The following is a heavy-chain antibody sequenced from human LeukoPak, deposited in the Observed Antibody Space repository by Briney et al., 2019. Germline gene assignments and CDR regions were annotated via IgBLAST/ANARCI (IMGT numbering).Heavy chain of an antibody. Sequence: KTSETLSLTCTLSGGSISSYYWSWIRQPPRKGLEWVGYIYYSGSTNYHPSLKSRVTISVSTSKKQISLKLSSGTAADTAVYYCARVLLAAAGSGGFDYWGQGTLVTVSS. CDR1: GGSISSYY. J-gene: IGHJ4*02. CDR2: IYYSGST. D-gene: IGHD6-13*01. V-gene: IGHV4-59*01. CDR3: ARVLLAAAGSGGFDY.